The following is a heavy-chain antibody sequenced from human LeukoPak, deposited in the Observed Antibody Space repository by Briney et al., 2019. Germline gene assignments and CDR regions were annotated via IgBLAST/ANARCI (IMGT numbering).Heavy chain of an antibody. D-gene: IGHD3-16*01. J-gene: IGHJ4*02. CDR2: INHSGST. Sequence: SETLSLTCAVYGGSFSGYYWSWIRQPPGKGLEWIGEINHSGSTNYNPPLKSRVTISVDTSKNQFTLKLSSVTAADTAVYYCARGRYGWLPFDYWGQGTLVTVSS. V-gene: IGHV4-34*01. CDR3: ARGRYGWLPFDY. CDR1: GGSFSGYY.